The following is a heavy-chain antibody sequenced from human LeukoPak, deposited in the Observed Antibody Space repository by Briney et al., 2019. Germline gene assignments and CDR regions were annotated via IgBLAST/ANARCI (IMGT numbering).Heavy chain of an antibody. CDR2: INPNSGGS. CDR3: ARVDYDFWTGSHYYLDY. CDR1: GYAFTGYN. D-gene: IGHD3-3*01. Sequence: ASVKVSCKASGYAFTGYNMHWVRQAPGQGLEWMGWINPNSGGSNYAQKFQGRVTMTRDTSISTAYMELNWLTSDDTAVYYCARVDYDFWTGSHYYLDYWGQGTLVTVSS. V-gene: IGHV1-2*02. J-gene: IGHJ4*02.